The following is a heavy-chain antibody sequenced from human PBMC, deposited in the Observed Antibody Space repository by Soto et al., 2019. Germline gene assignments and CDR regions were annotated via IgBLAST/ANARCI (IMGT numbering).Heavy chain of an antibody. V-gene: IGHV1-2*04. J-gene: IGHJ6*02. D-gene: IGHD2-8*01. CDR2: INPKSGGT. CDR1: GYSFTDYH. CDR3: ARGDSTDCSNGVCSFFYNHDMDV. Sequence: ASVKVSCKASGYSFTDYHIHWVRRAPGEGLEWLGRINPKSGGTSTAQKFQGWVTMTTDTSISTASMELTRLTSDDTAIYYCARGDSTDCSNGVCSFFYNHDMDVWGQGTTVTVSS.